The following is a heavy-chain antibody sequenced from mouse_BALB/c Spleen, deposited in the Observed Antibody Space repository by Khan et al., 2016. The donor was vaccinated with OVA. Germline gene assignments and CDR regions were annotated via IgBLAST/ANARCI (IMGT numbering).Heavy chain of an antibody. CDR2: IWADGST. J-gene: IGHJ4*01. Sequence: QVQLKQSGPGLVAPSQSLSITCTVSGFSLINYGVHWVRQPPGKGLEWLGIIWADGSTNYNSALMSRVSIRKDNAKSQVFLKMNRLQTDDTAIYYGVRETAYYCKYEAMDYWGQGTSVTVSS. CDR1: GFSLINYG. D-gene: IGHD2-10*01. CDR3: VRETAYYCKYEAMDY. V-gene: IGHV2-9*02.